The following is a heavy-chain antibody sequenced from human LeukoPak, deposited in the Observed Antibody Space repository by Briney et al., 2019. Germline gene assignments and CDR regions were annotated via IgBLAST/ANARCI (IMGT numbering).Heavy chain of an antibody. CDR1: GFTLRSHW. D-gene: IGHD3-16*02. Sequence: SGGSLRLSCVASGFTLRSHWMHWVRQAPGKGLMWVSRFNSDGSSTDYADSVKGRFSISRDNAKNTLFLQMSSLRGEDTAVFYCVRNSEEYVRGSYRYADAFDIWGQGTMVTITS. V-gene: IGHV3-74*01. J-gene: IGHJ3*02. CDR3: VRNSEEYVRGSYRYADAFDI. CDR2: FNSDGSST.